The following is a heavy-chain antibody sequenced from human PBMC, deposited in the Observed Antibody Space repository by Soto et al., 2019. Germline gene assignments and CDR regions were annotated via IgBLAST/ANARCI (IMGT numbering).Heavy chain of an antibody. CDR2: ISGSGEYT. CDR1: GLTFYRHA. CDR3: AKGLSCDGASCSQYNWFDP. J-gene: IGHJ5*02. Sequence: HPGGSLRLSCAASGLTFYRHAMSWVRQAPWKGLEWVSAISGSGEYTYYADSVKGRFTISRDNSKNTLYLQMNSLRAEDTAVYYCAKGLSCDGASCSQYNWFDPWGQGSLVTVSS. D-gene: IGHD2-2*01. V-gene: IGHV3-23*01.